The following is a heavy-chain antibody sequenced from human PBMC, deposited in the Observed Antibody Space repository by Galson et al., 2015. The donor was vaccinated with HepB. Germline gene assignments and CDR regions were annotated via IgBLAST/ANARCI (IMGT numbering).Heavy chain of an antibody. CDR1: GYTFTSYY. Sequence: SVKVSCKASGYTFTSYYMHWVRQAPGQGLEWMGIINPSGGSTSYAQKFQGRVTMTRDTSTSTVYMELSSLRSEDTAVYYCAREASAYCSGGSCGEYFQHSGQGTLVTVSS. CDR3: AREASAYCSGGSCGEYFQH. J-gene: IGHJ1*01. D-gene: IGHD2-15*01. V-gene: IGHV1-46*03. CDR2: INPSGGST.